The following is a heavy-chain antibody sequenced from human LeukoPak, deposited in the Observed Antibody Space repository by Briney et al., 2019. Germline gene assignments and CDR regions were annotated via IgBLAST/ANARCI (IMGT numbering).Heavy chain of an antibody. J-gene: IGHJ3*02. CDR2: ISSSGSTI. D-gene: IGHD4-17*01. CDR3: ARDYLRSHAFDI. Sequence: PGGSLRLSCAASGSTFSDYYMSWIRQAPGKGLEWVSYISSSGSTIYYADSVKGRFTISRDNAKNSLYLQMNSLRAEDTAVYYCARDYLRSHAFDIWGQGTMVTVPS. CDR1: GSTFSDYY. V-gene: IGHV3-11*01.